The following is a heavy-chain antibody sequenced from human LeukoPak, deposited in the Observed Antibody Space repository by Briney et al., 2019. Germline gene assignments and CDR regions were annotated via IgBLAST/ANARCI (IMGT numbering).Heavy chain of an antibody. CDR1: GFTVSSNY. CDR3: ARGRAVTKYQGLIDF. V-gene: IGHV4-34*01. Sequence: GPLRLSCAASGFTVSSNYMSWVRQPPGKGLEWIGEINHSGSTNHNPSLKSRVTISVDTSKNQFSLKLSSVTAADTAVYYCARGRAVTKYQGLIDFWGQGALVTVSS. D-gene: IGHD4-17*01. CDR2: INHSGST. J-gene: IGHJ4*02.